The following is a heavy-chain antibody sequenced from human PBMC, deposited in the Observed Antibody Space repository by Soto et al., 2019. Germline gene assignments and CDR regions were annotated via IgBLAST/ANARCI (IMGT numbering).Heavy chain of an antibody. D-gene: IGHD5-18*01. Sequence: GASVKVSCKASGGTFSSYTISWVRQAPGQGLEWMGRIIPILGIANYAQKFQGRVTITADKSTSTAYMELSSLRSEDTAVYYCATKTGGYSYGLYYYYMDVWGKGTTVTVSS. CDR3: ATKTGGYSYGLYYYYMDV. CDR2: IIPILGIA. J-gene: IGHJ6*03. CDR1: GGTFSSYT. V-gene: IGHV1-69*02.